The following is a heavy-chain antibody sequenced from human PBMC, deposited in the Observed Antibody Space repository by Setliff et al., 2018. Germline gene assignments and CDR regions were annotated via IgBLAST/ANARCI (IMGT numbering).Heavy chain of an antibody. J-gene: IGHJ5*02. CDR2: IYTSGST. V-gene: IGHV4-4*07. Sequence: PSETLSLTCTVSGGSISSYYWSWIRQPAGKGLEWIGRIYTSGSTNYNPSHNSRVTISIDTSKNQFSLKVSSVTAADAAVYYCARLTGKTSGYRRFDPWGQGILVTVSS. D-gene: IGHD1-20*01. CDR3: ARLTGKTSGYRRFDP. CDR1: GGSISSYY.